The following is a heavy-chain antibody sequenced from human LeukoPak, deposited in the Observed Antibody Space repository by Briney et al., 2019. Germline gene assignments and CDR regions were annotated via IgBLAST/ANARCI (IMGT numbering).Heavy chain of an antibody. V-gene: IGHV6-1*01. D-gene: IGHD4-11*01. Sequence: PTLSLTFAISGDSVSINSACWNWIRQSPSRGLDWPGSTYYRSRWYDYYAVSVKGRITINPDTSKNQVSLQLNSVTPDDTAVYYCARGNSYWAFDIWGQGTMVTVSS. CDR2: TYYRSRWYD. CDR3: ARGNSYWAFDI. CDR1: GDSVSINSAC. J-gene: IGHJ3*02.